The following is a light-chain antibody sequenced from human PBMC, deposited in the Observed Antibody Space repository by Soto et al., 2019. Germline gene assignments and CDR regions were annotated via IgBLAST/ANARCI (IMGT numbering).Light chain of an antibody. CDR1: QSVSSSY. CDR2: GAS. CDR3: QQYGSSPFT. Sequence: EIVLTQSPGTLSLSPGERATLSCRASQSVSSSYLAWYQQKPGQAPRLLIYGASSRATVIPDRFSGSGSGTDFTLTISRLEPEDFGVYYCQQYGSSPFTFGPGTKVDIK. J-gene: IGKJ3*01. V-gene: IGKV3-20*01.